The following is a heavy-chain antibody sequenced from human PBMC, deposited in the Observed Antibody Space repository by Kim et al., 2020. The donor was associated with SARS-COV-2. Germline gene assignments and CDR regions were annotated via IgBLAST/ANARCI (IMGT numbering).Heavy chain of an antibody. CDR2: ISYDGSNK. Sequence: GGFLRLSCAASGFTFSSYGMHWVRQAPGKGLEWVAVISYDGSNKYYADSVKGRFTISRDNSKNTLYLQMNSLRAEDTAVYYCAKGDYYDQDAFDIWGQGTMVTVSS. CDR3: AKGDYYDQDAFDI. D-gene: IGHD3-22*01. V-gene: IGHV3-30*18. J-gene: IGHJ3*02. CDR1: GFTFSSYG.